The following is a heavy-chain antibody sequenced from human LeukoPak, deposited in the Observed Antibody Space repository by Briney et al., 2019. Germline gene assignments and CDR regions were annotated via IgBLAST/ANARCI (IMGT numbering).Heavy chain of an antibody. V-gene: IGHV1-69*04. Sequence: SVKVSCKASGGTFSSYAISWVRQAPGQGLEWMGRIIPIFGIANYAQKFQGRVTITADKSASTAYMELSSLRSEDTAVYYCARVPDYYGSSGYFPPNFVDYWGQGTLVTVSS. J-gene: IGHJ4*02. D-gene: IGHD3-22*01. CDR1: GGTFSSYA. CDR3: ARVPDYYGSSGYFPPNFVDY. CDR2: IIPIFGIA.